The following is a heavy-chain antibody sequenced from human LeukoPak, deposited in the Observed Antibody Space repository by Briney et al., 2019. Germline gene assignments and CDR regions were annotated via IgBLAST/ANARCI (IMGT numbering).Heavy chain of an antibody. V-gene: IGHV1-18*01. D-gene: IGHD3-9*01. Sequence: ASVKVSCKASGYTFTSYGISWVRQAPGQGLEWMGWFNSYSGNTNYAQKVQGRVTMTTDTSTSIAYLEVRSLSSDDTAVFSRARTAYHILTGLPEPFDIWGEGTMVTVSS. CDR2: FNSYSGNT. CDR1: GYTFTSYG. J-gene: IGHJ3*02. CDR3: ARTAYHILTGLPEPFDI.